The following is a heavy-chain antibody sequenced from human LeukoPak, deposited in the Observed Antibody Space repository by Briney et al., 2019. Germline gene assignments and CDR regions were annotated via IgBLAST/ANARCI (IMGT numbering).Heavy chain of an antibody. Sequence: PSETLSLTCTVSGGSISSYYWSWIRQPPGKGLEWIGYIYYSGSTNYNPSLKSRVTISVDTSKNQFSVKLNSVTAADTALYYCARQSRSNSWFSGGPKALNWFDSWAQGTLVTVSS. D-gene: IGHD6-13*01. CDR3: ARQSRSNSWFSGGPKALNWFDS. CDR1: GGSISSYY. CDR2: IYYSGST. V-gene: IGHV4-59*08. J-gene: IGHJ5*01.